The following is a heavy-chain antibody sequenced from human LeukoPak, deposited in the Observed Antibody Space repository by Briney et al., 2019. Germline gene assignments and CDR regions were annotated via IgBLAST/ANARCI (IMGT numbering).Heavy chain of an antibody. Sequence: KVSCKASGYSFTSYWIGWVRQMPGKGLEWMGIIYPGDSDTRYSPSFQGQVTISADKSISTAYLQWSSLKASDTAMYYCARLKTINYGQEESFDYWGQGTLVTVSS. CDR1: GYSFTSYW. J-gene: IGHJ4*02. CDR2: IYPGDSDT. V-gene: IGHV5-51*01. CDR3: ARLKTINYGQEESFDY. D-gene: IGHD3-10*01.